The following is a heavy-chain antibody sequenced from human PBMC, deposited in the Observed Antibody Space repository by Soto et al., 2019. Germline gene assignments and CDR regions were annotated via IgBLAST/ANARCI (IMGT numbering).Heavy chain of an antibody. CDR3: VGGAGWELDY. CDR2: IRQDGTET. CDR1: GFTFSAYW. Sequence: EAQLVESGGVFVQPGGYLRLACAASGFTFSAYWMNWVRQASGMGMEWLAIIRQDGTETHYVESVKGRFTISRDNTKNSLFPQMNNLRADDTAVYYCVGGAGWELDYWGQGTLVTVSS. D-gene: IGHD1-26*01. J-gene: IGHJ4*02. V-gene: IGHV3-7*03.